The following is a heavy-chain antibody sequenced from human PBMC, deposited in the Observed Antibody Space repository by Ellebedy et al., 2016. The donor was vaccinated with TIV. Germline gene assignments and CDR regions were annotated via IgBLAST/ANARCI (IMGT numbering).Heavy chain of an antibody. Sequence: MPSETLSLTCTVSGASITGSYWSWIRQPPGKGLEWLGSIYNSGSTNYTSSLKSRVTISLDTSKNHFSLTVRSVTAADTAVYYCASGSKYYFDFWGQGALVTVSS. CDR1: GASITGSY. CDR3: ASGSKYYFDF. CDR2: IYNSGST. V-gene: IGHV4-59*08. J-gene: IGHJ4*02.